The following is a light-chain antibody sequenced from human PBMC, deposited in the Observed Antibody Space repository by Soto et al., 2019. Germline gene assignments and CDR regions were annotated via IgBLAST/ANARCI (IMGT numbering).Light chain of an antibody. J-gene: IGLJ1*01. CDR1: SSDVGGYDY. CDR3: SSYTGSNNFDV. V-gene: IGLV2-8*01. CDR2: EVN. Sequence: QSVLTQPPSASGSPGQSVAISCTGTSSDVGGYDYVSWYQQYPGKAPKVIIYEVNKRPSGVPDRFSGSKSGNTASLTVSGLQAEDEADYYCSSYTGSNNFDVFGTGTKLTVL.